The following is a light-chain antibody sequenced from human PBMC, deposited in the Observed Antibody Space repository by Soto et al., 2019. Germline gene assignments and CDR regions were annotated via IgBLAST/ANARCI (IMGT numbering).Light chain of an antibody. Sequence: QSVLTQSPSASASLGASVKLTCTLSSGHSSYAIAWHQQQPEKGPRYLMKLNSDGSHSKGDGIPDRFSGSSSGAERYLTISSLQSEDEADYYCQTRGTGINYVFGTGTKVTVL. V-gene: IGLV4-69*01. CDR2: LNSDGSH. CDR3: QTRGTGINYV. J-gene: IGLJ1*01. CDR1: SGHSSYA.